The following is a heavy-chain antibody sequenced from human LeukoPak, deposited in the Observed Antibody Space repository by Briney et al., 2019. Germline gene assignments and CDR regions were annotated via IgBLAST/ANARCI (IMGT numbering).Heavy chain of an antibody. D-gene: IGHD3-22*01. CDR3: ARTLYYYDSSGYYIWFDP. V-gene: IGHV4-4*07. Sequence: SETLSLTCTVSGGSISSYYWSWIRQPAGKGLEWIGRIYTSGSTNYNPSLKSRVTISVDTSKNQFSLKLSSVTAADTAVYYCARTLYYYDSSGYYIWFDPWGQGTLVTVSS. CDR1: GGSISSYY. J-gene: IGHJ5*02. CDR2: IYTSGST.